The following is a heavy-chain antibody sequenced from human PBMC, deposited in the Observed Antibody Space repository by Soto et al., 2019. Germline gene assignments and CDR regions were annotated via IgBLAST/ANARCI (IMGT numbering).Heavy chain of an antibody. V-gene: IGHV4-4*02. J-gene: IGHJ5*02. D-gene: IGHD6-19*01. CDR1: GGSISSTNW. CDR3: ARSGKVAGLWFDP. CDR2: FYRDGST. Sequence: SETLSLTCAVSGGSISSTNWWSWVRHPPGKGLEWIGEFYRDGSTNYNPSLKSRVTISVDKSKNQFSLNLRSVNAADTALYYCARSGKVAGLWFDPWGQGILVTVS.